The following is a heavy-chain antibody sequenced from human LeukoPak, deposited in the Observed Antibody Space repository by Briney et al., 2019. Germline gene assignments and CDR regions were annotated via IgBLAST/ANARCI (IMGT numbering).Heavy chain of an antibody. D-gene: IGHD3-22*01. CDR2: IRSRAYGGTS. CDR3: TRDVVSYDSSGFSL. CDR1: GFTFGDYG. V-gene: IGHV3-49*04. Sequence: GGSLRLSCISSGFTFGDYGMNWVRQAPGKGLEWVSFIRSRAYGGTSEYAASVKGRFTISRDDSESIAYLQMNGLKSEDTAVYYCTRDVVSYDSSGFSLWGQGTLVTVSS. J-gene: IGHJ4*02.